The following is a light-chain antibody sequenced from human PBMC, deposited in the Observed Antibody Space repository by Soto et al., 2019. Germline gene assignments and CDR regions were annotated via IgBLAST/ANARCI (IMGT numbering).Light chain of an antibody. Sequence: DIQMTQSPSSLSASFGDRVTITCRASQGIGVYLAWFQQKPGNAPKLLIYAASTLQSGVPSRFSGSGSGTDFTLIISSLQPEDVATYYCQKYNSAPLTFGGGTKVEIK. J-gene: IGKJ4*01. CDR1: QGIGVY. CDR3: QKYNSAPLT. CDR2: AAS. V-gene: IGKV1-27*01.